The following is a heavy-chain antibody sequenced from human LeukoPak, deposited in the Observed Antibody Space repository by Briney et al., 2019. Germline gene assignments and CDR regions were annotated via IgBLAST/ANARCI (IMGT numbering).Heavy chain of an antibody. V-gene: IGHV3-30*02. CDR3: AKRLGAAGFDYFDH. Sequence: PGGSLRLSCAASGFTFSSYAMHWVRQAPGKGLEWVAFIRCDGSNEYYADSVKGRLTIPRDNSNNTLYLQMNSLKPEDTAVYYCAKRLGAAGFDYFDHWGQGTLVTVS. CDR1: GFTFSSYA. J-gene: IGHJ4*01. CDR2: IRCDGSNE. D-gene: IGHD6-13*01.